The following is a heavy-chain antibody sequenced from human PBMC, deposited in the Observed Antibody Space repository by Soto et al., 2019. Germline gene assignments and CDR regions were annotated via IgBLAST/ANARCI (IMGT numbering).Heavy chain of an antibody. Sequence: PGGSLRLSCAASGFTFSTYSMHWVRQAPGKGLEWVAVISYDGNNIYYADSVKGRFTISRDNAKNSLYLQMNSLRREDTSVYYCAREYSLAVVAPGNWGQEILVTVSS. V-gene: IGHV3-30-3*01. CDR3: AREYSLAVVAPGN. J-gene: IGHJ4*02. CDR1: GFTFSTYS. CDR2: ISYDGNNI. D-gene: IGHD3-22*01.